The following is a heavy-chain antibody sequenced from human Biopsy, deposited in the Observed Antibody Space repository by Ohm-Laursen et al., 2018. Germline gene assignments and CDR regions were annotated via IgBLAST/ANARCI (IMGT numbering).Heavy chain of an antibody. CDR1: GYSFSTYD. V-gene: IGHV1-8*01. J-gene: IGHJ5*02. CDR3: ARGYSRRVSIFEASIYWFDT. Sequence: ASVKVSCKASGYSFSTYDVNWVRQARGQGLEWMGWMIPSSGKTGYAQRFQGRVTLTMNTSISTAYMELSGLRSEDTAVYFCARGYSRRVSIFEASIYWFDTWGQGTLATVSS. D-gene: IGHD6-6*01. CDR2: MIPSSGKT.